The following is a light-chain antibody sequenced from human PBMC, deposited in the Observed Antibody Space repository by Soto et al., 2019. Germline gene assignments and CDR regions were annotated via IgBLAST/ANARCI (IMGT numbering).Light chain of an antibody. CDR1: AVPKQY. Sequence: SYELTQPPSVSVSPGQTARITCSGDAVPKQYAFWYQQKPGQAPVLVIYKDSERPSGIPERFSGSSSGTTVTLTISGVQAEDEADYYCQSADNSGTYHVVFGGGTKLTVL. CDR3: QSADNSGTYHVV. V-gene: IGLV3-25*03. CDR2: KDS. J-gene: IGLJ2*01.